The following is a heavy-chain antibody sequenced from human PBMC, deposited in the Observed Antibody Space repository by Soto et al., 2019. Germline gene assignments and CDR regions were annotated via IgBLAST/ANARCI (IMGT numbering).Heavy chain of an antibody. V-gene: IGHV3-30*18. Sequence: QVQLVESGGAVVQPGTSLRLSCAASGVAFSTYGVHWVRQAPGKGLEWGAILSYDGHNEYYTDSVKGGFTISRDTSRNTLYLQMDRLRADDTAMYYCAKDRGFGEYLFDSWGQGTLVTVSS. CDR2: LSYDGHNE. J-gene: IGHJ4*02. CDR3: AKDRGFGEYLFDS. CDR1: GVAFSTYG. D-gene: IGHD3-10*01.